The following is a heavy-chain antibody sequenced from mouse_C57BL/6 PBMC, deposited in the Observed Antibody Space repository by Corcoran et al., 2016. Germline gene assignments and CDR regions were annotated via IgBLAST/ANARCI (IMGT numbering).Heavy chain of an antibody. V-gene: IGHV1-26*01. CDR3: ARDSSGGAMDY. Sequence: EVQLQQSGPELVKPGASVKISCKASGYTFTDYYMNWVKQSHGKSLEWIGDINPNNGGTSYNQKFKGKATLTVDKSSSTAYMERRSLTSEDSAVYYCARDSSGGAMDYWGQGTSVTVSS. CDR1: GYTFTDYY. CDR2: INPNNGGT. D-gene: IGHD3-2*02. J-gene: IGHJ4*01.